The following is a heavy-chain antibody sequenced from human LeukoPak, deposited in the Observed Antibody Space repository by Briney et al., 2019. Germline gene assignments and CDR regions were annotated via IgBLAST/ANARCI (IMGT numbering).Heavy chain of an antibody. D-gene: IGHD3-22*01. J-gene: IGHJ6*02. CDR1: GYTFTGYY. Sequence: ASVKVSCKASGYTFTGYYMHWVRQAPGQGLEWMGWINPNSGGTNYAQKFQGRVTITRVTSASTAYMELSSLRSEDTAVYYCARCPTFYDSSGYYYYYYGMDVWGQGTTVTVSS. CDR3: ARCPTFYDSSGYYYYYYGMDV. CDR2: INPNSGGT. V-gene: IGHV1-2*02.